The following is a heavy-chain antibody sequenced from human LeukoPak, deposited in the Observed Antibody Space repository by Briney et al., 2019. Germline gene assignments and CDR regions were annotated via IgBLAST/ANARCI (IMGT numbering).Heavy chain of an antibody. J-gene: IGHJ4*02. CDR3: ARGHRDTAMVTY. CDR1: GFTFSSYA. D-gene: IGHD5-18*01. Sequence: GGSLRLSCAASGFTFSSYAMSWVRQAPGKGLEWVSSISSSSSYIYYADSVKGRFTISRDNAKNSLYLQMNSLRAEDTAVYYCARGHRDTAMVTYWGQGTLVTVSS. V-gene: IGHV3-21*01. CDR2: ISSSSSYI.